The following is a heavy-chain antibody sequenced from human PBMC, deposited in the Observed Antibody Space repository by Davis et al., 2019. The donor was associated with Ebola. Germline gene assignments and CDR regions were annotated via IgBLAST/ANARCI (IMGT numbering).Heavy chain of an antibody. D-gene: IGHD5-18*01. Sequence: HPQTLSLTCSISGASVPCHPAAWNWTRLCPPTRLESLGRQYPNSKWYSDYAVSVKSRITINPDTSKNQFSLQLNSVTPEDTALYYCARGWLRGGLDVWGEGTTVTVSS. CDR3: ARGWLRGGLDV. J-gene: IGHJ6*04. V-gene: IGHV6-1*01. CDR2: QYPNSKWYS. CDR1: GASVPCHPAA.